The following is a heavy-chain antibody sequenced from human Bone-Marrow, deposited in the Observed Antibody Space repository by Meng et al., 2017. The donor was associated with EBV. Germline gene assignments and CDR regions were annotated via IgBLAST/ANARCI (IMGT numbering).Heavy chain of an antibody. CDR2: INHSGNA. CDR1: GGSLSDSY. J-gene: IGHJ4*02. CDR3: ARGVWDH. D-gene: IGHD1-26*01. Sequence: VQLQQWGAGLLKSSDTLSRNCAVYGGSLSDSYWNWIRQSPGKGLEWIGEINHSGNADYNPSLKSRVTISVDTSKNHFSLKLSSVTAADTAVYYCARGVWDHWGQGILVTVSS. V-gene: IGHV4-34*01.